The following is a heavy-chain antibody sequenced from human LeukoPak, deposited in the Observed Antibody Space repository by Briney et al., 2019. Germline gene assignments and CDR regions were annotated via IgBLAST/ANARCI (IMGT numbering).Heavy chain of an antibody. J-gene: IGHJ3*02. CDR3: ARHFYCGSGTYTPFNI. D-gene: IGHD3-10*01. Sequence: SETLSLTCTVSGGSISSGTYYWGWIRQPPGKGLEWTGSIYYSGSTLYNPSFKSRVTISVDTSNNQFSLKLTSVTAADTALYHCARHFYCGSGTYTPFNIWGQGRMVTVSS. V-gene: IGHV4-39*01. CDR1: GGSISSGTYY. CDR2: IYYSGST.